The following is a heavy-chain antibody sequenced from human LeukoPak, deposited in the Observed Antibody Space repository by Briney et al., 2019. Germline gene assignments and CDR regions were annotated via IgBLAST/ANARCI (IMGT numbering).Heavy chain of an antibody. Sequence: PSVKVSCKASGYTFNTNPIHWVRQAPGKRPKWMGWINAGNGNTKSSQKFQGRVTLTRDKSASTAYMELSSLTSEDTAVYYCARAQGGYDFAAFDIWGQGTVVIVSS. CDR2: INAGNGNT. V-gene: IGHV1-3*01. D-gene: IGHD5-12*01. CDR3: ARAQGGYDFAAFDI. CDR1: GYTFNTNP. J-gene: IGHJ3*02.